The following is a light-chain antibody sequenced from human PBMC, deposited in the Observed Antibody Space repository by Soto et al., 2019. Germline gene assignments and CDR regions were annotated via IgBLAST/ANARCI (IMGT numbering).Light chain of an antibody. Sequence: EIVLTQSPGTLSLSPGEIATLSFSASQSVSSSYLAWYQQKPGQAPRLLIYGASSRATGIPDRFSGSGSGTDFTLTISRLEPEDFAVYYCQQRSNWPRTFGQGTKVDIK. CDR2: GAS. V-gene: IGKV3D-20*02. J-gene: IGKJ1*01. CDR3: QQRSNWPRT. CDR1: QSVSSSY.